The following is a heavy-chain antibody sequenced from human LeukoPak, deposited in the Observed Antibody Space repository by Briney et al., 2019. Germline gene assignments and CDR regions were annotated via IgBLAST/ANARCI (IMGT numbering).Heavy chain of an antibody. CDR3: ARDGTYYDSSGYDY. CDR1: GFTFDDYG. J-gene: IGHJ4*02. CDR2: IYSGGST. V-gene: IGHV3-53*01. D-gene: IGHD3-22*01. Sequence: PGGSLRLSCAASGFTFDDYGMSWVRQAPGKGLEWVSVIYSGGSTYYADSVKGRFTISRDNSKNTLYLQMNSLRAEDTAVYYCARDGTYYDSSGYDYWGQGTLVTVSS.